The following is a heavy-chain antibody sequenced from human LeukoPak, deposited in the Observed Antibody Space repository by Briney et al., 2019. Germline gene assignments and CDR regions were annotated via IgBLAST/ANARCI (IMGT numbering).Heavy chain of an antibody. Sequence: SVKVSCKASGDTFGSYAISWVRQAPGQGLEWMGGVIPILGTPAYARDFRGRVTISADGSTSTVYLELTNLRSEDTAVYYCAKEWGDSWLNWFDPWGQGTLVTVSS. D-gene: IGHD6-13*01. CDR3: AKEWGDSWLNWFDP. J-gene: IGHJ5*02. CDR1: GDTFGSYA. CDR2: VIPILGTP. V-gene: IGHV1-69*13.